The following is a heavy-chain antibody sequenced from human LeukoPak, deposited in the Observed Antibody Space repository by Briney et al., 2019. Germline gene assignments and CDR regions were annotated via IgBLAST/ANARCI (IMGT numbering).Heavy chain of an antibody. Sequence: SETLSLTCAVSGYSISSGYYWGWVRQPPGKGLECIGNIYHSGSTYYNPPLKSRVTISVDTSKNQFSLKLSSVTAADMAVYYCGRRGGGSGSYYINWGQGTLVTVSS. CDR3: GRRGGGSGSYYIN. D-gene: IGHD3-10*01. CDR1: GYSISSGYY. V-gene: IGHV4-38-2*01. CDR2: IYHSGST. J-gene: IGHJ4*02.